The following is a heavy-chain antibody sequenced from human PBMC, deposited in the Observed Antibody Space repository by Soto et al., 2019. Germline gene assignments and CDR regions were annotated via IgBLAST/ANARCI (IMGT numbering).Heavy chain of an antibody. CDR1: GFTFSGYW. CDR2: IKHDGSVQ. Sequence: GGSLRLSCEASGFTFSGYWMSWVRQAPGKGLEWVADIKHDGSVQYYVDSVKGRLTISRDNAKKQLYLQMNGLRAEDTALYYCARAPYSNAWYRFDLWGQGTLVTVS. J-gene: IGHJ4*02. D-gene: IGHD4-4*01. CDR3: ARAPYSNAWYRFDL. V-gene: IGHV3-7*03.